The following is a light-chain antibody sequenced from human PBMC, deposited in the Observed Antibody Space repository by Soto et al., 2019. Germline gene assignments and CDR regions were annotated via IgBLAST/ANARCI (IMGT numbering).Light chain of an antibody. CDR1: QGIGYS. J-gene: IGKJ1*01. CDR2: AAS. Sequence: DIQMTQSPSSLSASVGDRVTITCRASQGIGYSLAWYQQKPGKVPKILIYAASTLQSGVPSRFSGSGFGTDFTLTISSLQAEDVGTYYCQKYDSALWTFGQGTKVDIK. V-gene: IGKV1-27*01. CDR3: QKYDSALWT.